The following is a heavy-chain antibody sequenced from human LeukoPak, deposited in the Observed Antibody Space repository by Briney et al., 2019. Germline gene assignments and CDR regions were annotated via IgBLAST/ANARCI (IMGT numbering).Heavy chain of an antibody. D-gene: IGHD6-6*01. J-gene: IGHJ6*02. CDR1: GYSFINYW. CDR3: ARRGYTSSSGYGMDV. CDR2: IFPFDSDT. Sequence: GESLKISCKGSGYSFINYWIGWVRQMPGKGLEWMGIIFPFDSDTKYSPSFQGQVTISADKSISTAYLQWSSLKALDTAIYYCARRGYTSSSGYGMDVWGQGTTVTVSS. V-gene: IGHV5-51*01.